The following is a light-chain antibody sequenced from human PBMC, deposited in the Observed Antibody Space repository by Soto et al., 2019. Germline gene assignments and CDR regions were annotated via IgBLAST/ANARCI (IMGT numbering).Light chain of an antibody. CDR3: SSYTSSSTVV. CDR2: EVS. V-gene: IGLV2-14*01. J-gene: IGLJ1*01. CDR1: SIDVGGYNY. Sequence: QSVLTQPASVSGSPGQSITISCTGTSIDVGGYNYVSWYQQHPGKAPRLMIFEVSNRPSGVSNRFSGSKSGNSASLTISGLQAEDEADYYCSSYTSSSTVVFXTGTKLTVL.